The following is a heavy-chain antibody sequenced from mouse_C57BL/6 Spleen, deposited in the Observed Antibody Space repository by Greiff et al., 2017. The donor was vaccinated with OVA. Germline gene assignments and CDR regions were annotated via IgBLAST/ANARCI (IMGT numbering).Heavy chain of an antibody. Sequence: VQVVESGPELVKPGASVKISCKASGYAFSSSWMNWVKQRPGKGLEWIGRIYPGDGDTNYNGKFKGKATLTADKSSSTAYMQLSSLTSEDSAVYFCASGDDGSFAYWGQGTLVTVSA. D-gene: IGHD2-3*01. J-gene: IGHJ3*01. CDR3: ASGDDGSFAY. CDR2: IYPGDGDT. V-gene: IGHV1-82*01. CDR1: GYAFSSSW.